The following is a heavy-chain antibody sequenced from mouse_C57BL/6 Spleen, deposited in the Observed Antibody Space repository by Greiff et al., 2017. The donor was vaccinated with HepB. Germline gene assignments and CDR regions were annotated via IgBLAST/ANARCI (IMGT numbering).Heavy chain of an antibody. Sequence: VKLVESGPGLVQPSQSLSITCTVSGFSLTSYGVHWVRQSPGKGLEWLGVIWSGGSPDYNAAFISRLSISKDNSKSQVFFKMNSLQADDTAIYYCASSTTVVDDAMDYWGQGTSVTVSS. CDR2: IWSGGSP. D-gene: IGHD1-1*01. V-gene: IGHV2-2*01. J-gene: IGHJ4*01. CDR3: ASSTTVVDDAMDY. CDR1: GFSLTSYG.